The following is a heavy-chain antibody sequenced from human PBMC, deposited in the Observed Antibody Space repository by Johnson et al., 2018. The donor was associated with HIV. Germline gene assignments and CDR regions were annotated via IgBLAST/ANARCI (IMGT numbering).Heavy chain of an antibody. CDR1: GFTFSTYV. CDR2: IFSVGNT. J-gene: IGHJ3*02. Sequence: VQLVESGGGFVQPGGSLRLSCAASGFTFSTYVLTWVRQAPGKGLEWDSVIFSVGNTYYTDSVRGLFTISRDNSNNMVYLQMNSLRPEDTAVYYCARDGRDMVTRGAFDIWGQGTVVTVSS. V-gene: IGHV3-66*02. D-gene: IGHD5-18*01. CDR3: ARDGRDMVTRGAFDI.